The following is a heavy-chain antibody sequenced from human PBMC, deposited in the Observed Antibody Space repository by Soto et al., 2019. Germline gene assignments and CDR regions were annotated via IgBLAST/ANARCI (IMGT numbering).Heavy chain of an antibody. CDR3: TTGPYYYDSSGYYFPYFDY. J-gene: IGHJ4*02. CDR2: IKSKTDGGTT. CDR1: GVTFSNAW. V-gene: IGHV3-15*01. Sequence: PGGSLRLSCSSSGVTFSNAWMSWVRQAPGKGLEWVGRIKSKTDGGTTDYAAPVKGRFTISRDDSKNTLYLQMNSLKTEDTAVYYCTTGPYYYDSSGYYFPYFDYWGQGTLVTVSS. D-gene: IGHD3-22*01.